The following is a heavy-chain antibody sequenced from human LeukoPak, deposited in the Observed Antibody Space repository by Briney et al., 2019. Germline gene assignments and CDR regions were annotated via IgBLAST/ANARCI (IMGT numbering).Heavy chain of an antibody. CDR2: ISTTDDT. CDR1: GFILSNHD. V-gene: IGHV3-13*01. D-gene: IGHD5/OR15-5a*01. CDR3: ARTSTLGSTGYYYYMDV. J-gene: IGHJ6*03. Sequence: GGSLRLSCEASGFILSNHDMHWVRQATGKGLEWVSVISTTDDTYYPGSVKGRFTISRENARNSLYLQMNSLSAGDTAVYYCARTSTLGSTGYYYYMDVWGKGTTVTVSS.